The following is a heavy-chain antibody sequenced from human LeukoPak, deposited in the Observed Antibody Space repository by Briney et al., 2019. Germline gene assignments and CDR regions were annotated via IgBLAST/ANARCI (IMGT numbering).Heavy chain of an antibody. V-gene: IGHV4-39*01. D-gene: IGHD6-19*01. J-gene: IGHJ6*02. CDR3: GRHVSNGWDYHYGLDV. CDR2: AYYSGDT. Sequence: NPSETLSPTCTVSGGSVASTGCYWGWIRQPPGKGLEWIGSAYYSGDTYSTPSFKSRLTISVDASRNQFALTLSSVTAADTAVYYCGRHVSNGWDYHYGLDVWGQGTTVTVSS. CDR1: GGSVASTGCY.